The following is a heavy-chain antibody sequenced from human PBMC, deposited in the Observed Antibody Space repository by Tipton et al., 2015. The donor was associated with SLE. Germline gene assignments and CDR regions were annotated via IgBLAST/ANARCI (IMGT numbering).Heavy chain of an antibody. V-gene: IGHV4-59*12. CDR2: IYYSGST. CDR1: GYSISSYY. CDR3: ARETVTGAITL. Sequence: TLSLTCTVSGYSISSYYWSWIRQPPGKGLEWIGYIYYSGSTNYNPSLKSRVTISLDASKNHFSLKMTFVTAADTAVYYCARETVTGAITLWGQGTLVTVSS. J-gene: IGHJ4*02. D-gene: IGHD1-20*01.